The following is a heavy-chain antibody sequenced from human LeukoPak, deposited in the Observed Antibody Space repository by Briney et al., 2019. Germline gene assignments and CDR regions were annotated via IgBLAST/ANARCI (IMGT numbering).Heavy chain of an antibody. Sequence: PGGSLRLSCAASGFTFSSYSMNWVRQAPGKGLEWVSSISSSSSYIYYAGSVKGRFTISRDNAKNSLYLQMNSLRAEDTAVYYCARDEQQLGDYFDYWGQGTLATVSS. CDR2: ISSSSSYI. CDR1: GFTFSSYS. CDR3: ARDEQQLGDYFDY. D-gene: IGHD6-13*01. V-gene: IGHV3-21*01. J-gene: IGHJ4*02.